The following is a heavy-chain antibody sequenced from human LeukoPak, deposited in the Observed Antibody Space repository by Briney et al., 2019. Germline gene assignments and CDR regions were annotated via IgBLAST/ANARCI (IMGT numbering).Heavy chain of an antibody. CDR1: GFTFSSYA. V-gene: IGHV3-23*01. CDR3: AKWKSIAVALGY. Sequence: PGGSLRLSCAASGFTFSSYAMSWVRQAPGKGLEWASAISGSGGSTYYADSVKGRFTISRDNSKNTLYLQMNSLRAEDTAVYYCAKWKSIAVALGYWGQGTLVTVSS. D-gene: IGHD6-19*01. J-gene: IGHJ4*02. CDR2: ISGSGGST.